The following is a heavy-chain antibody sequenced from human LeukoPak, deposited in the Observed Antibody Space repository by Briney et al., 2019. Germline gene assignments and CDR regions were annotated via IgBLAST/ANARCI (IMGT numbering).Heavy chain of an antibody. CDR3: ARGRGTTSSNFDY. Sequence: GASVTVSFKASVYTFTVYYMHWVRQAPGQGLAWMGWINPNNGGTNYAQKFQGRVTMTRDTSISTAYMELSRLTSDDTAVYYCARGRGTTSSNFDYWGQGTLVTVSS. J-gene: IGHJ4*02. CDR1: VYTFTVYY. V-gene: IGHV1-2*02. D-gene: IGHD2-2*01. CDR2: INPNNGGT.